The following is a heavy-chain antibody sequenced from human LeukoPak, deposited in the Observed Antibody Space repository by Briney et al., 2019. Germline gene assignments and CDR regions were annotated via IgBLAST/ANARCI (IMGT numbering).Heavy chain of an antibody. D-gene: IGHD5-12*01. CDR1: GFTFSRYA. V-gene: IGHV3-23*01. J-gene: IGHJ4*02. CDR3: AEVGYSGSFDY. CDR2: ISGSGGST. Sequence: GGSLRLYCAASGFTFSRYAMSWVRQAPGKGLEWVSAISGSGGSTYYADSVKGRFTISRDNSKNTLYLQMNSLRAEDTAVYYCAEVGYSGSFDYWGQGTLVTVSS.